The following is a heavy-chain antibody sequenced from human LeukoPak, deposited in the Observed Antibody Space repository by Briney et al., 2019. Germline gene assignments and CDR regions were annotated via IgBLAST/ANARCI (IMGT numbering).Heavy chain of an antibody. J-gene: IGHJ4*02. CDR1: GVTFSSYD. CDR3: ARQFVY. CDR2: ISYDGSDK. Sequence: QAGGSLRLSCAASGVTFSSYDMHWGREAPGKGLEWVAVISYDGSDKYYSDSVKGRFTISRDNSKNTLYLQMNSLRAEDTAVYYCARQFVYWGQGALVTVSS. V-gene: IGHV3-30*03.